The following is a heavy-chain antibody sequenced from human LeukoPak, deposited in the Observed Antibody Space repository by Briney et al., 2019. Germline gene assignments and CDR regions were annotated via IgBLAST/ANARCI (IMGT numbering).Heavy chain of an antibody. J-gene: IGHJ4*02. V-gene: IGHV3-30*03. CDR3: LMDNGDLDY. CDR1: GFTLNIYG. CDR2: ISYDGSNN. D-gene: IGHD2-8*01. Sequence: GGSLRLSCAPSGFTLNIYGMHCGRGAPGGGVGWGAVISYDGSNNYYADSVKGRFTISRDNSKNTLYLQMNSLRAEDTAVYYCLMDNGDLDYWGQGTLVTVSS.